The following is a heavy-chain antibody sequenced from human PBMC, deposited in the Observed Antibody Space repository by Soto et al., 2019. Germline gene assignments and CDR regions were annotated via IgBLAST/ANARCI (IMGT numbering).Heavy chain of an antibody. Sequence: GGSLRLSCAASGFTFSSYAMHWVRRAPGKGLEWVAVISYDGSNKYYADSVKGRFTISRDNSKNTLYLQMNSLRAEDTAVYYCARDRLFDYWGQGTLVTVSS. J-gene: IGHJ4*02. CDR1: GFTFSSYA. CDR2: ISYDGSNK. V-gene: IGHV3-30-3*01. CDR3: ARDRLFDY. D-gene: IGHD3-16*01.